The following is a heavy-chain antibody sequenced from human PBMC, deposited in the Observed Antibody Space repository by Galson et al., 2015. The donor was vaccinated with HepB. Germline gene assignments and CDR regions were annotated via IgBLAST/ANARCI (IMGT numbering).Heavy chain of an antibody. CDR2: IIPIFGRA. V-gene: IGHV1-69*13. CDR1: GGTFSSYA. CDR3: ARPFSGEPELQYFFY. D-gene: IGHD1-14*01. Sequence: SVKVSCKVSGGTFSSYAISWVRQTPGQGLEWMGGIIPIFGRANYAQKFQGRVTITADESRKTAYMELRSLRSEDTAVYYCARPFSGEPELQYFFYWGQGTLVTVSS. J-gene: IGHJ4*02.